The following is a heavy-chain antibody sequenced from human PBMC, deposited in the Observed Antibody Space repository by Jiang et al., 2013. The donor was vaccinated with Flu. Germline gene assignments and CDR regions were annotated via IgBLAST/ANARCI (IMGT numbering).Heavy chain of an antibody. J-gene: IGHJ4*02. D-gene: IGHD4-23*01. CDR2: INHSGST. Sequence: LLKPSETLSLTCAVYGGSFSGYYWSWIRQPPGKGLEWIGEINHSGSTNYNPSLKSRVTISVDTSKNQFSLKLSSVTAADTAVYYCASTFPSGGKALDYWGQGTLVTVSS. CDR3: ASTFPSGGKALDY. V-gene: IGHV4-34*01. CDR1: GGSFSGYY.